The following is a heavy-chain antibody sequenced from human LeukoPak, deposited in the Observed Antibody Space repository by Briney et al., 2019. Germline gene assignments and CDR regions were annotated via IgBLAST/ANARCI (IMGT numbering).Heavy chain of an antibody. V-gene: IGHV3-30*14. CDR2: ISYDGSNK. CDR1: GFTFSSYA. CDR3: ARGPGSSWSLDYFDY. Sequence: PGGSLRLSCAASGFTFSSYAMHWVRQAPGKGLEWVAVISYDGSNKYYADSVKGRFTISRDNSKSTLYLQMNSLRAEGTAVYYCARGPGSSWSLDYFDYWGQGTLVTVSS. J-gene: IGHJ4*02. D-gene: IGHD6-13*01.